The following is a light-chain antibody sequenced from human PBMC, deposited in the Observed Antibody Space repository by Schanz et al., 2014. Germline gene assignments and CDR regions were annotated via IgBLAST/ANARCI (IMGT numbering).Light chain of an antibody. CDR2: SNN. CDR1: SSNIGSNT. V-gene: IGLV1-44*01. Sequence: QSVLTQPPSASGTPGQRVTISCSGSSSNIGSNTVNWYQQLPGTAPKLLIYSNNQRPSGFPDRFSGSKSGTSASLAISGLQSEDEADYYCAAWDDSLNGQGLFGGGTKLTVL. CDR3: AAWDDSLNGQGL. J-gene: IGLJ3*02.